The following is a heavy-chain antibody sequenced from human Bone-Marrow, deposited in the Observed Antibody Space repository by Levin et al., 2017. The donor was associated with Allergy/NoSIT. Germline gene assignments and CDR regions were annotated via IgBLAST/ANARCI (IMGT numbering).Heavy chain of an antibody. V-gene: IGHV1-69*06. CDR1: GGNFDNYA. Sequence: ASVKVSCKSSGGNFDNYAINWVRQAPGQGLEWMGVIIPLFGTSNYAQKFHGRVTITADKSTTTAYMEVTSLTSDDTAVYYCARELGRYPYFGYWGQGTLVTVSS. D-gene: IGHD7-27*01. CDR3: ARELGRYPYFGY. J-gene: IGHJ4*02. CDR2: IIPLFGTS.